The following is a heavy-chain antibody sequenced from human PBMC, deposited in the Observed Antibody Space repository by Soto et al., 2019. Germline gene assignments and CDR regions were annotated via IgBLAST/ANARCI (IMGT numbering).Heavy chain of an antibody. D-gene: IGHD6-19*01. Sequence: GGSLRLSFAASGFTFSSYGMHWVRQAPGKGLEWVAVIWYDGSNKYYADSVKGRFTISRDNSKNTLYLQMNSLRAEDTAVYYCARGGSGWNHDAFDIWGQGTMVTVSS. CDR3: ARGGSGWNHDAFDI. J-gene: IGHJ3*02. V-gene: IGHV3-33*01. CDR1: GFTFSSYG. CDR2: IWYDGSNK.